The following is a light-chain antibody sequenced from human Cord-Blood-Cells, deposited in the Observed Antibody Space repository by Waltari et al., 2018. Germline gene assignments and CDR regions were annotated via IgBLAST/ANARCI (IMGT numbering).Light chain of an antibody. CDR1: QSVLYSSNNKNY. Sequence: DIVMTQSPDSLAVSLGERATINCKYSQSVLYSSNNKNYLAWYRQKPGQPPKLLIYWASTRESGVPDRFSGSGSGTDFTLTISSLQAEDVAVYYCQQYYSTLFTFGPGTKVDIK. CDR3: QQYYSTLFT. J-gene: IGKJ3*01. V-gene: IGKV4-1*01. CDR2: WAS.